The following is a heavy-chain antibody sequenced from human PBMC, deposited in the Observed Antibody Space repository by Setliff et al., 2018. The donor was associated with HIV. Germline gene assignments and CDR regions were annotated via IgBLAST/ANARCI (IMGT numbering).Heavy chain of an antibody. CDR3: ARFGNFWPYGMDV. CDR2: ISAYNDNA. D-gene: IGHD3-3*01. CDR1: GYTFTDYE. Sequence: ASVKVSCKASGYTFTDYEITWVRQAPGQGLEWMGWISAYNDNANYVQELQGRVTMTTDTSTSTAYMELRSLRSDDTAVYFCARFGNFWPYGMDVWGQGITVTVSS. V-gene: IGHV1-18*01. J-gene: IGHJ6*02.